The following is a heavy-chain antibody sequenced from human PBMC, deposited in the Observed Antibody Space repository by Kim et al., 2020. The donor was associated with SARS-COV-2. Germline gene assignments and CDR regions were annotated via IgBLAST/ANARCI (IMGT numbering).Heavy chain of an antibody. V-gene: IGHV1-3*01. J-gene: IGHJ5*02. D-gene: IGHD3-10*01. CDR2: INAGNGNT. CDR3: AREGITMVRGVMTWFDP. CDR1: GYTFTSYA. Sequence: ASVKVSCKASGYTFTSYAMHWVRQAPGQRLEWMGWINAGNGNTKYSQKFQGRVTITRDTSASTAYMELSSLRSEDTAVYYCAREGITMVRGVMTWFDPWGQGTLVTVSS.